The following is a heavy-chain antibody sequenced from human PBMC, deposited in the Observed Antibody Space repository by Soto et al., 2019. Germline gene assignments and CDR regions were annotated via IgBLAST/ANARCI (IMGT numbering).Heavy chain of an antibody. J-gene: IGHJ4*02. CDR3: ARELGYSGYDFLEGPL. CDR1: GGSISSSSYY. Sequence: ETLSLTCTVSGGSISSSSYYWGSIRQPPGKGLEWIGSIYYSGSTYYNPSLKSRVTISVDTSKNQFSLKLSSVTAADTAVYYCARELGYSGYDFLEGPLWGQGTLVTVSS. V-gene: IGHV4-39*02. CDR2: IYYSGST. D-gene: IGHD5-12*01.